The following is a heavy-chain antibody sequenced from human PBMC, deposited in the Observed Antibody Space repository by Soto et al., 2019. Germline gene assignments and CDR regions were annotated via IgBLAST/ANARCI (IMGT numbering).Heavy chain of an antibody. CDR1: GFTLSNYW. D-gene: IGHD7-27*01. CDR3: VRELGLAY. J-gene: IGHJ4*02. V-gene: IGHV3-7*03. CDR2: INKDGSQK. Sequence: GSLRLSCAASGFTLSNYWMTWVRQAPGKGLEWVANINKDGSQKNYVDSVKGRFTIARDNGQNSLSLQINSLRVEDTAVYYCVRELGLAYWGQGALVTVSS.